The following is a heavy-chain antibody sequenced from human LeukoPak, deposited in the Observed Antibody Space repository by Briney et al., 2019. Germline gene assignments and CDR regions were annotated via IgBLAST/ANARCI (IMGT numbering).Heavy chain of an antibody. CDR3: ANGGTYAAPSNY. CDR2: IRYDGSNK. CDR1: GFTFSSYG. Sequence: GGSLRLSCAASGFTFSSYGMHWVRQAPGKGLEWVAFIRYDGSNKYYADSVKGRFTISRDNSKNTLYLQVNSLRAEDTAVYYCANGGTYAAPSNYWGHGTLVTVSS. D-gene: IGHD1-26*01. V-gene: IGHV3-30*02. J-gene: IGHJ4*01.